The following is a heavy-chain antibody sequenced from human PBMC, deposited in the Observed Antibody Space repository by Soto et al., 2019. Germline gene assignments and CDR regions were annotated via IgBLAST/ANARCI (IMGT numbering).Heavy chain of an antibody. D-gene: IGHD3-3*01. J-gene: IGHJ4*02. CDR1: GGSISRYY. CDR3: ARELTYYDFWSGYYQPYYFDY. V-gene: IGHV4-4*07. Sequence: SETLSLTCTGSGGSISRYYWSWTRQPSGKGLEWIGRIYTSGSTNYNSSLKSRVTMSVDTSKNQFSLKLSSVTAADTAVYYCARELTYYDFWSGYYQPYYFDYWGQGSLVTVSS. CDR2: IYTSGST.